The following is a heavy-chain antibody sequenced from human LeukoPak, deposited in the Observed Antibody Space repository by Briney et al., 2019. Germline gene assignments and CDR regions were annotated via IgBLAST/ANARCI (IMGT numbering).Heavy chain of an antibody. V-gene: IGHV1-46*01. CDR3: ARAPAGMDV. Sequence: GASVTVSYTASGYTFTRYYMHWVRQAPGQGLEWMGIINPSGGSTSYAQKFQGRVTMTRDTSTSTVYMELSSLRSEDTAVYYCARAPAGMDVWGKGTTVTVSS. CDR1: GYTFTRYY. CDR2: INPSGGST. J-gene: IGHJ6*04.